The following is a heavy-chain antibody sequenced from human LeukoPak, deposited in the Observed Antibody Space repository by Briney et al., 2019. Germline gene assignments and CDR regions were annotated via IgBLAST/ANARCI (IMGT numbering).Heavy chain of an antibody. CDR3: ARPYSSGWSGAFDI. J-gene: IGHJ3*02. CDR2: IYYTGNT. Sequence: SETLSLTCTVSAGSISGYYWTWIRQPPGKGLEWIGNIYYTGNTDYNRSLKSRVTISIDTSKNQFSLELNSVTAADTAVYYCARPYSSGWSGAFDIWGQGTMVTVSS. V-gene: IGHV4-59*08. CDR1: AGSISGYY. D-gene: IGHD6-19*01.